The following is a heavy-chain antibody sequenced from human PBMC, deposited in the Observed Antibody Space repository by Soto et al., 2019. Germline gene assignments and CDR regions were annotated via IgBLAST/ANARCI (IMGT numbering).Heavy chain of an antibody. CDR1: GYTFTGYY. D-gene: IGHD3-22*01. CDR3: ARDRFPYYYDSSGYSFDY. Sequence: ASVKVSCKASGYTFTGYYMHWVRQAPGQGLEWMGWINPNSGGTNYAQKFQGWVTMTRDTSISTAYMELSRLRSDDTAVYYCARDRFPYYYDSSGYSFDYWGQGTLVTVSS. V-gene: IGHV1-2*04. J-gene: IGHJ4*02. CDR2: INPNSGGT.